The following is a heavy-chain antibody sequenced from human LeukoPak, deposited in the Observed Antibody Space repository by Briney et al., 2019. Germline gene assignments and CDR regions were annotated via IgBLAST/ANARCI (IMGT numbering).Heavy chain of an antibody. D-gene: IGHD6-13*01. V-gene: IGHV3-21*01. CDR3: ASRRSWSRGRYYYGMDV. J-gene: IGHJ6*02. CDR1: GFTFSSYS. Sequence: PGGSLRLSCAASGFTFSSYSMNWVRQAPGKGLEWVSSISSSSCYIYYADSVKGRFTISRDNAKNSLYLQMNSLGAEDTVLYYCASRRSWSRGRYYYGMDVWGQGTTVTVSS. CDR2: ISSSSCYI.